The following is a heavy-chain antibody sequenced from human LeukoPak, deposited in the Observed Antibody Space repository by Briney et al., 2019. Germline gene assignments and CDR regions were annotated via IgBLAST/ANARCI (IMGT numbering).Heavy chain of an antibody. D-gene: IGHD2-15*01. CDR3: ARELIVVVVAATRGESYYYYGMDV. CDR2: MNPNSGNT. J-gene: IGHJ6*02. CDR1: GYTFTGYD. V-gene: IGHV1-8*01. Sequence: ASVKVSCKASGYTFTGYDINWVRQATGQGLEWMGWMNPNSGNTGYAQKFQGRVTMTRNTSISTAYMELSSLRSEDTAVYYCARELIVVVVAATRGESYYYYGMDVWGQGTTVTVSS.